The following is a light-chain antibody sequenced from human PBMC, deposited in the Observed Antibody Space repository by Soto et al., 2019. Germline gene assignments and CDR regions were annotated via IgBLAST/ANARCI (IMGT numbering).Light chain of an antibody. V-gene: IGKV1-27*01. CDR2: LAS. CDR1: QGIANS. CDR3: QKYNNSPLT. Sequence: DIQMTQSPSSLSASVGDRVTITCRASQGIANSLAWYQQKPGRVPKLLIYLASTLQSGVPSRFSGSGSGTDFTLTISSLQPEDGATYYCQKYNNSPLTCGGGTKVEIK. J-gene: IGKJ4*01.